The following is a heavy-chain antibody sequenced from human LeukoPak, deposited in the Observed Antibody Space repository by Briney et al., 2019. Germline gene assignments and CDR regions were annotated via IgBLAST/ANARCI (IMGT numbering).Heavy chain of an antibody. Sequence: GGSLRLSCAASGFTFSSYAMHWVRQAPGKGLEWVVVTSYDGSNKQYVDSVKGRFTISRDNSKNMLYLEMNSLRAEDTGVYYCAKDRGAYYYDSMDVWGQGTTVTVSS. CDR2: TSYDGSNK. D-gene: IGHD3-10*01. CDR3: AKDRGAYYYDSMDV. V-gene: IGHV3-30*04. CDR1: GFTFSSYA. J-gene: IGHJ6*02.